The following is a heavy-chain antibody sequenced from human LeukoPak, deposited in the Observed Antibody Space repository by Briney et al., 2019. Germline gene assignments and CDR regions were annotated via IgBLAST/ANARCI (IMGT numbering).Heavy chain of an antibody. J-gene: IGHJ4*02. V-gene: IGHV3-11*04. CDR2: ITNSGSAV. Sequence: GGSLRLSCAASGFTFSNFYMTWIRQAPGKGLEWVSYITNSGSAVEYADSVKGRFTMSRDNGQNSLYLQMNSLRPDDTAIYYCARGHWGLDNWGQGTLVTVSS. D-gene: IGHD7-27*01. CDR3: ARGHWGLDN. CDR1: GFTFSNFY.